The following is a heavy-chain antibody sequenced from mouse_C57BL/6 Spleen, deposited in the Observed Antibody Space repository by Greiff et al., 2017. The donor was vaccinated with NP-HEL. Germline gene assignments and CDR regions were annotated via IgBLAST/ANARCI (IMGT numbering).Heavy chain of an antibody. CDR3: ARRAPYYYGSSYAMDY. J-gene: IGHJ4*01. CDR1: GYTFTSYW. V-gene: IGHV1-69*01. D-gene: IGHD1-1*01. CDR2: IDPSDSYT. Sequence: QVQLQQPGAELVMPGASVKLSCKASGYTFTSYWMHWVKQRPGQGLEWIGEIDPSDSYTNYNQKFKGKSTLTVDKSSSTAYMQLSSLTSEDSAVYYCARRAPYYYGSSYAMDYWGQGTSVTVSS.